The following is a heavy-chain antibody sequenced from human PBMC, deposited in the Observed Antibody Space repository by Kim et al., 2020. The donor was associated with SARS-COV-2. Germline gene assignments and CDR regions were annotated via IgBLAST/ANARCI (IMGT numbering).Heavy chain of an antibody. J-gene: IGHJ4*02. D-gene: IGHD6-19*01. CDR1: GFTFSSYA. CDR2: ISGSGGST. V-gene: IGHV3-23*01. CDR3: AKEGKYSSGWYWGY. Sequence: GGSLRLSCAASGFTFSSYAVSWVRQAPGKGLEWVSAISGSGGSTYYADSVKGRFTISRDNSKNTLYLQMNSLRAEDTAVYYCAKEGKYSSGWYWGYWGQGTLVTVSA.